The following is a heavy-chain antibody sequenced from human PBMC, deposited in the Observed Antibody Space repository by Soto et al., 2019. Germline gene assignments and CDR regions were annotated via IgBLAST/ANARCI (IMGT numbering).Heavy chain of an antibody. CDR2: ISYDGAYQ. J-gene: IGHJ6*02. V-gene: IGHV3-30-3*01. Sequence: PGGSLRLSCAASGFTFSSSAMHWVRQAPGKGLEWVAVISYDGAYQDYADSVKGRFTISKDISKNTLYLQMDSLRPADTAVYYCARDHLSGSPDNYYYGMTVWGLGTTVTVYS. CDR3: ARDHLSGSPDNYYYGMTV. CDR1: GFTFSSSA. D-gene: IGHD6-19*01.